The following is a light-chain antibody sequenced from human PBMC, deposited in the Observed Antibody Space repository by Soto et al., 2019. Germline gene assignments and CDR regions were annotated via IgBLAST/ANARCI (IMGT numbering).Light chain of an antibody. J-gene: IGKJ1*01. CDR1: QTIKTY. V-gene: IGKV1-39*01. Sequence: DIQMTQSPSPLYASVGDSVTITCRASQTIKTYLNWYRHKPGKAPELLIYAASRLQSGVASRFSGSGSGTYFIITISSLQPDDLATYYCQQTYTAPGTFGQGTKVEI. CDR3: QQTYTAPGT. CDR2: AAS.